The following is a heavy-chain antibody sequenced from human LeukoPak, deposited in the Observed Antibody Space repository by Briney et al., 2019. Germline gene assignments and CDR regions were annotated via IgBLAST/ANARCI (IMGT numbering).Heavy chain of an antibody. V-gene: IGHV4-39*01. Sequence: SETLSLTCTVSGGSIRTSSYYWGWIRQPPGRGLEWIGSIFYSGSTYYNPSLKSRVTISVDTSRNQFSLKLTSVTAADTAVYYCARLVVADDYYYYYMDVWGKGTTVTISS. CDR3: ARLVVADDYYYYYMDV. J-gene: IGHJ6*03. CDR1: GGSIRTSSYY. CDR2: IFYSGST. D-gene: IGHD6-19*01.